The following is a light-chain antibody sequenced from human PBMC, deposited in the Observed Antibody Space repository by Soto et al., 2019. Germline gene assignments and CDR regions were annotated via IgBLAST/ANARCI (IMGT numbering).Light chain of an antibody. V-gene: IGLV1-40*01. Sequence: SVLTQPPSVSGAPGQRVTISCTGSSSNIGAGYDVQWYQQLPGTAPKLLMYGNSNRPSGVPDRLSGSKSGTSASLAITGLQAEDEADYYCQSYDSSLSGHVFGTGTKLTVL. J-gene: IGLJ1*01. CDR3: QSYDSSLSGHV. CDR2: GNS. CDR1: SSNIGAGYD.